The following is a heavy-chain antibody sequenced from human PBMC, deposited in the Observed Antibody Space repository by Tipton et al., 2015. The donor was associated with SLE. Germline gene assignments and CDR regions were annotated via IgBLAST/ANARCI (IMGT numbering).Heavy chain of an antibody. V-gene: IGHV4-30-2*01. Sequence: TLSLTCDVSGGSMESAGYSWSWIRQPPGKGLEWIGYIYYTGTTYYNASLKSRVTMSVHTSKNQFSLKLSSVTAADTAVYYCVRALWLDKDFAVVPPGIRLRAFDIWGQGTMVTVSS. D-gene: IGHD2-2*02. CDR3: VRALWLDKDFAVVPPGIRLRAFDI. CDR2: IYYTGTT. CDR1: GGSMESAGYS. J-gene: IGHJ3*02.